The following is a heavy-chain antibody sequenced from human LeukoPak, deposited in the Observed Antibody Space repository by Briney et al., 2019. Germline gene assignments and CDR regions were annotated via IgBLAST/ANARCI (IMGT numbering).Heavy chain of an antibody. D-gene: IGHD4-17*01. CDR3: AREAGYDGDYDPAHFDY. CDR1: GYTFTSYA. V-gene: IGHV1-3*01. CDR2: INAGNGNT. Sequence: ASVKVSCKASGYTFTSYAMHWVRQAPGQRLEWMGWINAGNGNTKYSQKFQGRVTITRDTSTSTVYMELSSLRSEDTAVYYCAREAGYDGDYDPAHFDYWGQGTLVTVSS. J-gene: IGHJ4*02.